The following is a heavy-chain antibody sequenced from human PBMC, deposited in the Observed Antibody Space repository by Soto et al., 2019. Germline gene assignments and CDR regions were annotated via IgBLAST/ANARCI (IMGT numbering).Heavy chain of an antibody. CDR3: ARVVLAITRCAFDA. CDR2: ISHSGTS. V-gene: IGHV4-4*02. J-gene: IGHJ3*01. D-gene: IGHD1-20*01. Sequence: QVQLQESGPGLGKPSGTLSLTCAVSGGSISSSHWWTWVRHSPGKGLEYIGEISHSGTSNSNPSLKSRVTLSVDKSKDHFSLTLTSVTAADTAVYYCARVVLAITRCAFDAWGQGTLVIVS. CDR1: GGSISSSHW.